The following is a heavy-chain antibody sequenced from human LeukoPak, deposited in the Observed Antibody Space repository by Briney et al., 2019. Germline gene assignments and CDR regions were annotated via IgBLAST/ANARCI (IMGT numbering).Heavy chain of an antibody. CDR2: VSGDGQRT. CDR1: GFTFNNYA. V-gene: IGHV3-23*01. D-gene: IGHD1-14*01. J-gene: IGHJ4*02. CDR3: AKEQDNLLLLSHFDS. Sequence: GGSLRLSCAASGFTFNNYAMNWVRQTPGKGLQWVSAVSGDGQRTFYADSVRGRFTIFRDNSMNTLSLQMNSLRVEDTAVYYCAKEQDNLLLLSHFDSWGQGILVTVSA.